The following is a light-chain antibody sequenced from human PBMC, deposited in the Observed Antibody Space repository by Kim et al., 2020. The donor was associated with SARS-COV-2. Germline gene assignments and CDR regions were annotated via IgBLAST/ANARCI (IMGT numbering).Light chain of an antibody. CDR3: QQYYSFPPSIT. Sequence: DIQMTQSPSSLSASVGDRVTITCQASQDITNSLNWFQQKPGKAPKLRIYDASNLEAGVPSRFSGSGSGTDFTFTINSLQPGDIATYYCQQYYSFPPSITFGQGTRLEIK. CDR2: DAS. CDR1: QDITNS. V-gene: IGKV1-33*01. J-gene: IGKJ5*01.